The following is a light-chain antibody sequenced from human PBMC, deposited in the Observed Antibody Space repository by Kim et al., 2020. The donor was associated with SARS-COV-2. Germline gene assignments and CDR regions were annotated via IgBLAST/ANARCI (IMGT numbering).Light chain of an antibody. V-gene: IGLV2-8*01. CDR2: EVS. Sequence: GQSFAISCTGTTSDVGAYNYVSWYQQHPGKAPKLMLYEVSKRPSGVPDRFSGSKSGNTASLTVSGLQAEDEANYYCSSYAGNNNVIFGGGTQLTVL. J-gene: IGLJ2*01. CDR3: SSYAGNNNVI. CDR1: TSDVGAYNY.